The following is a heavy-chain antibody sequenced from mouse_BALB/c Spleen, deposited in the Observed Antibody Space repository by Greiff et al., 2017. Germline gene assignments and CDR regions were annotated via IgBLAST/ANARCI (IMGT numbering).Heavy chain of an antibody. CDR2: IYPGSGNT. V-gene: IGHV1-77*01. CDR3: ARNGDYAMDY. CDR1: GYTFTDYY. Sequence: QVQLQQSGAELARPGASVKLSCKASGYTFTDYYINWVKQRTGQGLEWIGEIYPGSGNTYYNEKFKGKATLTADKSSSTAYMQLSSLTSEDSAVYFCARNGDYAMDYWGQGTSVTVSS. J-gene: IGHJ4*01.